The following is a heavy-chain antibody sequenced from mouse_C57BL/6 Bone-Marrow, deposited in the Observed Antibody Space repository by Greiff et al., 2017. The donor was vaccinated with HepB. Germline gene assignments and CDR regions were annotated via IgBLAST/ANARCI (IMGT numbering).Heavy chain of an antibody. CDR1: GFTFSSYG. Sequence: EVKLMESGGDLVKPGGSLKLSCAASGFTFSSYGMSWVRQTPDKRLEWVATISSGGSYTYYPDSVKGRFTISRDNAKNTLYLQMSSLKSEDTAMYYCARDDYDEGVFAYWGQGTLVTVSA. V-gene: IGHV5-6*01. J-gene: IGHJ3*01. D-gene: IGHD2-4*01. CDR3: ARDDYDEGVFAY. CDR2: ISSGGSYT.